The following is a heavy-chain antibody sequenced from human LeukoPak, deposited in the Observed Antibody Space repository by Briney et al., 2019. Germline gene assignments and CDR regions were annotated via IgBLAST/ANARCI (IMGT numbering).Heavy chain of an antibody. CDR1: GFTFSSYS. D-gene: IGHD3-16*01. Sequence: PGGSLRLSCAASGFTFSSYSMNWVRQAPGKGLEWVSSISSSSSYMYYADSVKGRFTISRDNAKNSLYLQMNSLRAEDTAVYYCARDPLGPDYYYYGMDVWGQGTTVTVSS. CDR2: ISSSSSYM. J-gene: IGHJ6*02. CDR3: ARDPLGPDYYYYGMDV. V-gene: IGHV3-21*01.